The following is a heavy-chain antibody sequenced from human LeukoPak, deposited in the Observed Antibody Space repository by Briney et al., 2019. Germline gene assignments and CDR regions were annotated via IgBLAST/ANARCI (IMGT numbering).Heavy chain of an antibody. D-gene: IGHD6-6*01. CDR3: ARGEFSSSSSRAFDI. CDR1: GDSISSYY. Sequence: SETLSLTCTVSGDSISSYYWSWIRQPPGKGLEWIGYIYYSGSTNYNPSLKSRVTISVDTSKNQFSLKLSSVTAADTAVYYCARGEFSSSSSRAFDIWGQGTMVTVSS. V-gene: IGHV4-59*01. J-gene: IGHJ3*02. CDR2: IYYSGST.